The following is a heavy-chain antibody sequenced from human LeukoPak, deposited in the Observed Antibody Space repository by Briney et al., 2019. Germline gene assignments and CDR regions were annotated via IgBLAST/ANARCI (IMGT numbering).Heavy chain of an antibody. CDR2: ITGSGGTT. D-gene: IGHD5-24*01. J-gene: IGHJ6*03. V-gene: IGHV3-23*01. Sequence: GGTLRLSCAASGFTFSNYGMSWVRQAPGKGLEWVSAITGSGGTTYYADSMKGRFTISRDNSKNTLYLQMNSLRAEDTAVYYCARQMYYYYMDVWGKGTTVTVSS. CDR1: GFTFSNYG. CDR3: ARQMYYYYMDV.